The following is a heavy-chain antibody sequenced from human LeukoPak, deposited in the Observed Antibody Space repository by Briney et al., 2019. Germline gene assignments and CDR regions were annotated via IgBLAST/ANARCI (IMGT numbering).Heavy chain of an antibody. D-gene: IGHD6-13*01. Sequence: GGSLRLSCAASGFTFSSYGMHWVGQAPGKGLEGVAFIRYDGSNKYYADSVKGRFTISRDNSKNTLYLQMNSLRAEDTAVYYCAQDQGILYWGQGTLVTVSS. CDR1: GFTFSSYG. CDR3: AQDQGILY. CDR2: IRYDGSNK. V-gene: IGHV3-30*02. J-gene: IGHJ4*02.